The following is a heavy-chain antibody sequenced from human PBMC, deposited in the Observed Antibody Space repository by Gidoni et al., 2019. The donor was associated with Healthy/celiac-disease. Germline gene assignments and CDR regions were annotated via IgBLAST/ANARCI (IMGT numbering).Heavy chain of an antibody. Sequence: QVQLVQSGAEVKQPGASVKVSCKASGYTFTSYAMHWVRQAPGQRLEWMGWINAGNGNTKYSQKFQGRVTITRDTSASTAYMELSSLRSEDTAVYYCARATLDFWSGPYNWFDPWGQGTLVTVSS. CDR3: ARATLDFWSGPYNWFDP. J-gene: IGHJ5*02. D-gene: IGHD3-3*01. CDR2: INAGNGNT. CDR1: GYTFTSYA. V-gene: IGHV1-3*01.